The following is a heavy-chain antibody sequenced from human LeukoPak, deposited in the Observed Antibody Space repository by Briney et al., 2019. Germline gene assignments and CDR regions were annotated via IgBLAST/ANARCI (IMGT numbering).Heavy chain of an antibody. D-gene: IGHD4-23*01. Sequence: PGGSLRLSCAASGFTFSSYSMNWVRQAPGKGLEWVSSISSSSSYIYYADSVKGRFTISRDNAKNSLYLQMNSLRAEDTAVYYCAREAVVTPNVDYWGQGTLVTVSS. CDR1: GFTFSSYS. CDR2: ISSSSSYI. CDR3: AREAVVTPNVDY. J-gene: IGHJ4*02. V-gene: IGHV3-21*01.